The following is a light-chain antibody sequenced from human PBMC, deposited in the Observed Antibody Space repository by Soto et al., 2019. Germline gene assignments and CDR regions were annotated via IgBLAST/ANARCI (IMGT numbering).Light chain of an antibody. V-gene: IGLV2-14*01. CDR3: SSYTISNTLPFV. Sequence: QSVLTQPASVSGSPGQSITISCTGTRRDVGGYNYVSWYQQYPGKSPKLLIYEVTHRPSGVSNRFSGSKSGNTASLTISGLQDEDEADYYCSSYTISNTLPFVFGTGTKVTVL. J-gene: IGLJ1*01. CDR1: RRDVGGYNY. CDR2: EVT.